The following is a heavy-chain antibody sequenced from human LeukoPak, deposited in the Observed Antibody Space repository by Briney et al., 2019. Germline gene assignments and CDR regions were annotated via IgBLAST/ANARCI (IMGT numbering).Heavy chain of an antibody. CDR2: IYHSGST. D-gene: IGHD4-17*01. V-gene: IGHV4-4*02. Sequence: PSETLSLTCAVSGGSISSSNWWSWVRQPPGKGLEWIGEIYHSGSTNYNPSLKSRVTISVDKSKNQFSLKLSSVPAADTAVYYCARAYGYDYYGVDVWGQGTTVTVSS. J-gene: IGHJ6*02. CDR3: ARAYGYDYYGVDV. CDR1: GGSISSSNW.